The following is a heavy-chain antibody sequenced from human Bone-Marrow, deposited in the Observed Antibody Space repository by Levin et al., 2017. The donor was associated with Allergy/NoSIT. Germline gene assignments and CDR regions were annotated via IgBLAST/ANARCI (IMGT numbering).Heavy chain of an antibody. CDR2: VSTNGADT. CDR1: GFTFSSYA. V-gene: IGHV3-23*01. J-gene: IGHJ4*02. D-gene: IGHD2-2*01. Sequence: PGGSLRLSCAASGFTFSSYAMSWVRQAPGMGLEWVATVSTNGADTFYADSVKGRFTVSRDNSKNTLFLQMNSLRVEDTAVYYCSLTCQYCSSANYDCWGQGTLVTVSS. CDR3: SLTCQYCSSANYDC.